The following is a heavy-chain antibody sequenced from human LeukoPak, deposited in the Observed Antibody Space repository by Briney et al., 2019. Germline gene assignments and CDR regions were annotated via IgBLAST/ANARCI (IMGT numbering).Heavy chain of an antibody. J-gene: IGHJ4*02. Sequence: PSETLSLTCTVSGGSVSSTEFYWSWIRQAPGKGLEWIGYIYYSGSTNYNPSLKSRVTISVDTSKNQFSLKLSSVTAADTAVYYCARSGDFDYWGQGTLVTVSS. CDR1: GGSVSSTEFY. CDR3: ARSGDFDY. CDR2: IYYSGST. D-gene: IGHD5-12*01. V-gene: IGHV4-61*08.